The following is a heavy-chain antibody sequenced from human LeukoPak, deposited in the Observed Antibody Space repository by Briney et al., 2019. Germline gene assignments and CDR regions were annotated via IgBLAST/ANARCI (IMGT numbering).Heavy chain of an antibody. V-gene: IGHV4-38-2*02. CDR2: IIYSGNT. Sequence: PSETLSLTCTVSGYSISSGYYWGWIRQPPGKGLEWVGTIIYSGNTYYNPSLKSRVTISLDTSKNHFSLRLSSVTAADTAVYYCARSIKGVIILYYFFYMDVWGKGTTVTVSS. CDR3: ARSIKGVIILYYFFYMDV. D-gene: IGHD3-10*01. J-gene: IGHJ6*03. CDR1: GYSISSGYY.